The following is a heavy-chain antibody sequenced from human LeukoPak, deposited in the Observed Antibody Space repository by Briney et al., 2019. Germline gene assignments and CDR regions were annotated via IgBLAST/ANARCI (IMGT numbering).Heavy chain of an antibody. CDR2: MNPNSGNT. V-gene: IGHV1-8*03. Sequence: ASVKVSCKASGYTFTGYYMHWVRQAPGQGLEWMGWMNPNSGNTGYAQKFQGRVTITRNTSISTAYMELSSLRSEDTAVYYCARGRFDYGDYWGQGTLVTVSS. CDR3: ARGRFDYGDY. J-gene: IGHJ4*02. D-gene: IGHD3-16*01. CDR1: GYTFTGYY.